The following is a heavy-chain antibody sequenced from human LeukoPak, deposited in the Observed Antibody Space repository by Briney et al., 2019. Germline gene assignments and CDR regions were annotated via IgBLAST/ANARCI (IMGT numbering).Heavy chain of an antibody. D-gene: IGHD3-22*01. CDR3: ARHAYYYDSSGYNYYYYYGMDV. J-gene: IGHJ6*02. V-gene: IGHV4-39*01. CDR2: IYYSGGT. Sequence: SETLSLTCSVSGGSISSGTYHWAWIRQSPGEGLEWIGNIYYSGGTYYKPSLKSRVTISVDTSKNQFSLKLSSVTAADTAVYYCARHAYYYDSSGYNYYYYYGMDVWGQGTTVTVSS. CDR1: GGSISSGTYH.